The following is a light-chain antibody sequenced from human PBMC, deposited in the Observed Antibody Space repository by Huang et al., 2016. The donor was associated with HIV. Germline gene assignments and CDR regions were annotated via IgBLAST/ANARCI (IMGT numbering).Light chain of an antibody. CDR1: QTVLYSLNKKNY. CDR3: LQYYSVPQT. Sequence: DIVMTQSPDSLAVSPGERATINCKSSQTVLYSLNKKNYVAWFQQKPGRPPELLIYWATTRESGVPDRFSGSGSGTDFTLTINNLQAEDVAVYFCLQYYSVPQTFGHGTKVEIK. V-gene: IGKV4-1*01. J-gene: IGKJ1*01. CDR2: WAT.